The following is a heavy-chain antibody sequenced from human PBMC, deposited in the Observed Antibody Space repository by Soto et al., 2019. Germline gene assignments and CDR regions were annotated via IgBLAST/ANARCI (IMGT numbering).Heavy chain of an antibody. J-gene: IGHJ4*02. Sequence: GGSLRLSCAASGFTFSNYWMHWVRQAPGKGLVWVSRMNSDGSSTNYADSVKGRFTISRDNAKNTLYLQMNSLRVEDTAVYYCARSLATVGAYDYWGQGTPVNVSS. CDR2: MNSDGSST. CDR3: ARSLATVGAYDY. D-gene: IGHD6-13*01. V-gene: IGHV3-74*01. CDR1: GFTFSNYW.